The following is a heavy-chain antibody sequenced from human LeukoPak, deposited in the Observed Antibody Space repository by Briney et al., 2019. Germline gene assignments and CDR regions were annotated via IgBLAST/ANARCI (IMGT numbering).Heavy chain of an antibody. CDR2: IYYSGST. Sequence: SETLSLTCTLSGGSISSYYWSWIRQPPGKGLEWIGYIYYSGSTNYNPSLKSRVTISVDTSKNQFSLKLSSVTAADTAVYYCARLTDWFDPWGQGTLVTVSS. J-gene: IGHJ5*02. CDR3: ARLTDWFDP. CDR1: GGSISSYY. V-gene: IGHV4-59*01.